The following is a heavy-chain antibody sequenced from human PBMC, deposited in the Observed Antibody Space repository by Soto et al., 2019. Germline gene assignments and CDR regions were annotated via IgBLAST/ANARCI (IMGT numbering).Heavy chain of an antibody. D-gene: IGHD3-3*01. Sequence: LSLTCTVSGGSISSYYWSWIRQPPGKGLEWIGYIYYSGSTNYNPSLKSRVTISVDTSKNQFSLKLSSVTAADTAVYYCARAVDDFWSGLDYWGQGTLVTVSS. CDR1: GGSISSYY. CDR2: IYYSGST. CDR3: ARAVDDFWSGLDY. J-gene: IGHJ4*02. V-gene: IGHV4-59*01.